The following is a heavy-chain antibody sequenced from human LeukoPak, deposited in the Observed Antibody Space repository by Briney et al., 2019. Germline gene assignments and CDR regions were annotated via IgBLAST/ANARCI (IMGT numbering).Heavy chain of an antibody. V-gene: IGHV4-34*01. D-gene: IGHD5-18*01. CDR3: ARGQKYRSGYTVTELGSGYFDN. CDR2: MTHSGST. J-gene: IGHJ4*02. Sequence: PSETLSLTCAVYGGSFSNYYWSWIRQPPGKGLEWIGEMTHSGSTNYNPSLKSRVTISVDTSKNQFSLKLSSVTVADTAVYYCARGQKYRSGYTVTELGSGYFDNWGQGTLVTVSS. CDR1: GGSFSNYY.